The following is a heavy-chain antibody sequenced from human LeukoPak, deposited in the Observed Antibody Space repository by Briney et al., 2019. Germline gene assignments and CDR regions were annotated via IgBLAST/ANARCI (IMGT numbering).Heavy chain of an antibody. Sequence: GESLRLSCAASGFTFSSYGMHWVRQAPGKGLEWVAVIWYDGSNKYYADSVKGRFTISRDNSKNTLYLQMNSLRAEDTAVYYCARDQYQLPKYYFDYWGQGTLVTVSS. CDR1: GFTFSSYG. CDR3: ARDQYQLPKYYFDY. D-gene: IGHD2-2*01. CDR2: IWYDGSNK. V-gene: IGHV3-33*01. J-gene: IGHJ4*02.